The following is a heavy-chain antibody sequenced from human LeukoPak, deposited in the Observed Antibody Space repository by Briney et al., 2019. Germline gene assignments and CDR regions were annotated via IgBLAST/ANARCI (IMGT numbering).Heavy chain of an antibody. D-gene: IGHD3-10*01. Sequence: GGSLRLSCAVSGFTFNSYAMSWVRQAPGKGLEWVSVISGSGGSTDYADSVKGRFTISRDNSKNTLYLQMDSLRAEDTAVYYCAGGRGLIITIDYWGQGTLVTVSS. CDR1: GFTFNSYA. V-gene: IGHV3-23*01. J-gene: IGHJ4*02. CDR3: AGGRGLIITIDY. CDR2: ISGSGGST.